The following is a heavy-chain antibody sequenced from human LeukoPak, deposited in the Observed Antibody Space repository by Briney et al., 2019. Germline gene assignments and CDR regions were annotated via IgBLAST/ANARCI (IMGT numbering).Heavy chain of an antibody. CDR2: IIPIFGTA. CDR3: ARGDSSGYSY. Sequence: SVKVSCKASGGTFSSYAISWVRQAPGQGLEWMGRIIPIFGTANYAQKIQGRVTITTDESMSTAYMELSSLRSEDTAVYYCARGDSSGYSYWGQGTLVTVSS. V-gene: IGHV1-69*05. J-gene: IGHJ4*02. CDR1: GGTFSSYA. D-gene: IGHD3-22*01.